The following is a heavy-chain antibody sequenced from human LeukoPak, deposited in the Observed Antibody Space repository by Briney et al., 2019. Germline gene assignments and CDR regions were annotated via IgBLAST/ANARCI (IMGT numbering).Heavy chain of an antibody. D-gene: IGHD3-9*01. J-gene: IGHJ2*01. V-gene: IGHV1-69*13. CDR1: GGTFNSYA. CDR3: ATSRDDRGRYFDL. Sequence: RASVKVSCKAPGGTFNSYATSWVRQAPGQELQWMGGIIPLFHTANYAQRFQGRVTITADESTRTAYMEVTSLRSEDTAVYYCATSRDDRGRYFDLWGRGTLVTVSS. CDR2: IIPLFHTA.